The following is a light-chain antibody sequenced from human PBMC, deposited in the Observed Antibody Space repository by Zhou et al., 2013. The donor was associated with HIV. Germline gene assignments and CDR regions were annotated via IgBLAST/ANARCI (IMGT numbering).Light chain of an antibody. CDR1: QDIRND. V-gene: IGKV1-17*01. J-gene: IGKJ1*01. CDR2: SAS. CDR3: QKYASAPWT. Sequence: DIQMTQSPSSLSASVGDRVTITCRASQDIRNDLGWYQQKPGKAPKRLIYSASNLQSGVPSRFSGSGSGTDFTLTITSLQPEDIATYYCQKYASAPWTFGQGTKVEIK.